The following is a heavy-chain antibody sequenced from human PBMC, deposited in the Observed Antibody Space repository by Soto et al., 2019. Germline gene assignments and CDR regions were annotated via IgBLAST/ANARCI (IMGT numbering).Heavy chain of an antibody. V-gene: IGHV4-31*03. CDR2: ISYRGST. Sequence: QVQLQESGPGLVKPSQTLSLTCTVSGGSINSGAYYWSWVRQHPGKGLEWIGHISYRGSTYYNPSLKSRVNISVDTSKTEFSLNLNSGTDADTAVYYCASVSAPGTRWFGPWGQGTLVTVSS. CDR1: GGSINSGAYY. J-gene: IGHJ5*02. CDR3: ASVSAPGTRWFGP. D-gene: IGHD6-13*01.